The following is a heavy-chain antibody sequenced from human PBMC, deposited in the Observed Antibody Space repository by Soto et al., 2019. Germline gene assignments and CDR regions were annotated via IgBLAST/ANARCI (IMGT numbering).Heavy chain of an antibody. CDR1: GFSFISYS. D-gene: IGHD3-3*01. J-gene: IGHJ6*03. CDR3: VRDFGWYFRSGYMDV. CDR2: INEDSSYI. Sequence: EVQLVESGGGLVKPGGSLRLSCAASGFSFISYSMNWVRQAPGKGLEWVSSINEDSSYIYYAHSLRGRFTFSRDNAKDSLYLQMNSLRAEDTAVYYCVRDFGWYFRSGYMDVWGDGATVTVSS. V-gene: IGHV3-21*02.